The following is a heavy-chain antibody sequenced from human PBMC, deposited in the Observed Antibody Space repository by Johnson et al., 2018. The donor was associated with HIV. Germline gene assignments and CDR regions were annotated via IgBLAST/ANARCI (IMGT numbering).Heavy chain of an antibody. CDR2: IHYGGSNK. CDR1: GFTFSNYP. Sequence: QVQLVESGGGVVRPGRSLRLSCAASGFTFSNYPMHWVRQAPGKGLEWVAFIHYGGSNKFYADSVKGRFTISRDNSKNTLYLQMSSLRAEDTAVYYCAKDRGYSSSWYHAFDIWGQGTMVTVSS. D-gene: IGHD6-13*01. J-gene: IGHJ3*02. V-gene: IGHV3-30*02. CDR3: AKDRGYSSSWYHAFDI.